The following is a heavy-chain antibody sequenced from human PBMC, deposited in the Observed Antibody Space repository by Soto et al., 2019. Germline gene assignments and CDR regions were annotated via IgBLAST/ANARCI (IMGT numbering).Heavy chain of an antibody. V-gene: IGHV3-9*01. D-gene: IGHD6-13*01. CDR2: INWNSGSM. J-gene: IGHJ1*01. CDR3: VKDESINWYSGHFRH. Sequence: LKLGCAASGFKCVDYARRCIRHIPWKGLECVSGINWNSGSMGYGDSVKGRFAISRDNAKNSLHLQMNSLSAEDTAFYYCVKDESINWYSGHFRHWGQGTLVTVSS. CDR1: GFKCVDYA.